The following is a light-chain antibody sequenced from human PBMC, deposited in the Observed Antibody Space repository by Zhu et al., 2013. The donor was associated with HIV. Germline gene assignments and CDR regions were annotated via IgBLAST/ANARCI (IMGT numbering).Light chain of an antibody. CDR2: AAS. CDR3: QQANSFPRGFT. V-gene: IGKV1-12*01. CDR1: QSISSW. Sequence: DIQMTQSPTTLSASVGDRVTITCRASQSISSWLAWYQQKPGKAPKLLIYAASSLQSGVPSRFSGSGSGTDFTLTISSLQPEDFATYYCQQANSFPRGFTFGPGTKVDIK. J-gene: IGKJ3*01.